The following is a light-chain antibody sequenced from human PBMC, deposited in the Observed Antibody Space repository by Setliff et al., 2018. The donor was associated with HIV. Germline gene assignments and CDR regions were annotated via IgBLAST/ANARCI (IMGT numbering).Light chain of an antibody. CDR2: DVS. CDR3: TSYTSSFTYV. J-gene: IGLJ1*01. Sequence: SALAQPASVSGSPGQSITISCTGTSSDVGGYNYVSWYQRHPGKAPKLMIFDVSRRPSGVSNRFSGSKSGNTASLTISGLQAEDEADYYCTSYTSSFTYVFGSGTKVTVL. CDR1: SSDVGGYNY. V-gene: IGLV2-14*01.